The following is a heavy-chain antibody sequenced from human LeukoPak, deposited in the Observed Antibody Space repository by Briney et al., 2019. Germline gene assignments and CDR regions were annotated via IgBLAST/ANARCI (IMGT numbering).Heavy chain of an antibody. J-gene: IGHJ4*02. CDR3: ANDRGCPDY. V-gene: IGHV3-30*18. CDR2: ISYDGSNK. Sequence: GGSLRLSCAASGFTLSSYGMHWVRQAPGKGLEGLAVISYDGSNKYYADSVKCRFTISRDNSKNTLYLQINSLRAEDRAVCYCANDRGCPDYWGQGTLVTVSS. CDR1: GFTLSSYG. D-gene: IGHD3-16*01.